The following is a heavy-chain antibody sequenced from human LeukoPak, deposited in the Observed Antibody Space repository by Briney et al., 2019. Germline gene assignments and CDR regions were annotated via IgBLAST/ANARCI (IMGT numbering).Heavy chain of an antibody. J-gene: IGHJ4*02. V-gene: IGHV1-8*02. Sequence: ASVKVSCKASGYTFTSYGISWVRQATGQGLEWMGWMNPNSGNTGYAQKFQGRVTMARNTSISTAYMELSSLRSEDTAVYYCARGRASSGSWGQGTLVTVSS. CDR3: ARGRASSGS. CDR1: GYTFTSYG. D-gene: IGHD1-26*01. CDR2: MNPNSGNT.